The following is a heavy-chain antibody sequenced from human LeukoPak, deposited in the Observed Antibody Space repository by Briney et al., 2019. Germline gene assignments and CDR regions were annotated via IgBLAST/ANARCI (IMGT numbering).Heavy chain of an antibody. CDR1: GVTFSSFS. J-gene: IGHJ4*02. D-gene: IGHD1-26*01. V-gene: IGHV3-48*04. CDR2: ISSSSRSK. CDR3: ASQSSGSSTRAPDF. Sequence: PGGSLRLSCETSGVTFSSFSSNWVRQAPGKGLEWLSYISSSSRSKYYADSVKGRFIVSRDNAKNSLYLQMDSLRAEDTALYYCASQSSGSSTRAPDFWGQGTLVTGSS.